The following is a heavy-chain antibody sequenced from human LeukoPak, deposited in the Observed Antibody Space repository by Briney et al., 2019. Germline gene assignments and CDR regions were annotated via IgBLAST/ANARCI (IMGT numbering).Heavy chain of an antibody. Sequence: TGGSLRLSCAASGFIFSSGGMTWVRQAPGKGLESVSFISSSADTILYADSVKGRFTISRDNGKNALYLQMNSLRAEDTAVYYCTKERGSYWGQGTLVTVSS. CDR2: ISSSADTI. V-gene: IGHV3-48*03. CDR3: TKERGSY. J-gene: IGHJ4*02. CDR1: GFIFSSGG.